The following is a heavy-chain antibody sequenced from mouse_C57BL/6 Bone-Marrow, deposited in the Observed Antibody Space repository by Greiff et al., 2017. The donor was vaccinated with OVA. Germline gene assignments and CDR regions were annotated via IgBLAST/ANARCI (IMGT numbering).Heavy chain of an antibody. V-gene: IGHV1-62-2*01. CDR2: FYPGSGSI. J-gene: IGHJ4*01. D-gene: IGHD2-3*01. CDR3: ARHEGGGWVLSGAMDY. CDR1: GYTFTEYT. Sequence: QVQLQQSGAQLVKPGASVKLSCKASGYTFTEYTIHWVKQRSGQGLEWIGWFYPGSGSIKYNEKFKDKATLTADKSSSTVYMGSSSLTSEDSAVYFCARHEGGGWVLSGAMDYWGQGTTGTVAS.